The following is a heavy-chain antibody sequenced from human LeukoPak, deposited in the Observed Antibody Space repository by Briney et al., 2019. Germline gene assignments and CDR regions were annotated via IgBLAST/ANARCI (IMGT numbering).Heavy chain of an antibody. Sequence: WIKPNSGGTNYAQKFQGRVTMTRDTSISTAYMELSRLRSDDTAVYYCARGRLLAAKYYFDYWGQGTLVTVSS. D-gene: IGHD2/OR15-2a*01. CDR3: ARGRLLAAKYYFDY. J-gene: IGHJ4*02. CDR2: IKPNSGGT. V-gene: IGHV1-2*02.